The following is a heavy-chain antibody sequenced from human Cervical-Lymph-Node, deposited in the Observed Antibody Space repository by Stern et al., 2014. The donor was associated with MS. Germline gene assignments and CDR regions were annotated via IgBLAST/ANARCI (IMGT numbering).Heavy chain of an antibody. J-gene: IGHJ4*02. D-gene: IGHD1-1*01. CDR2: IYYIGST. Sequence: QVQLQESGPGLVKPSETLSLTCTVSGGSISTYRWNWIRQPPGKELEWIGYIYYIGSTNYNPYLSSRVTMSIDRSKNQFSLKLSSVTAADTAVYYCARTPTSSNWPYYFDYWGQGTLVTVSS. V-gene: IGHV4-59*01. CDR3: ARTPTSSNWPYYFDY. CDR1: GGSISTYR.